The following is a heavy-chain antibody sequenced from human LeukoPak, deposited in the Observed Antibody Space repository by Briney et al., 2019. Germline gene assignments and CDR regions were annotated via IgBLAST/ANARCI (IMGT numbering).Heavy chain of an antibody. D-gene: IGHD2-15*01. CDR1: GGTFSNYA. CDR3: ARDTRLGYCAGGTCYFNPFDP. Sequence: SVKVSCTASGGTFSNYAIHWVRQAPGQGLEWIGGIIPIFRTANYAQNFQGRVTIPAADEATSTAYMELSSMRSEDTAVYYCARDTRLGYCAGGTCYFNPFDPWGQGTLVTVSS. J-gene: IGHJ5*02. V-gene: IGHV1-69*13. CDR2: IIPIFRTA.